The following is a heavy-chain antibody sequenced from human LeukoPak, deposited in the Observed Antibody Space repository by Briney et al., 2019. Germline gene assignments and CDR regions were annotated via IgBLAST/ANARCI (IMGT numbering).Heavy chain of an antibody. CDR2: IIPIFGTA. J-gene: IGHJ3*02. CDR3: ARAPTGYSGYGIRGAFDI. D-gene: IGHD5-12*01. V-gene: IGHV1-69*13. CDR1: GGTFSSYA. Sequence: ASVKVSCKASGGTFSSYAISWVRQAPGRGLEWMGGIIPIFGTANYAQKFQGRVTITADESTSTAYMELSSLSSEDTAVYYCARAPTGYSGYGIRGAFDIWGQGTMVTVSS.